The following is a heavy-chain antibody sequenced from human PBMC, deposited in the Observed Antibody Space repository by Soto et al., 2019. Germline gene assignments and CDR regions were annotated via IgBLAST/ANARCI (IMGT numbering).Heavy chain of an antibody. CDR1: GDTFTNFG. Sequence: HLVQSGPEVKKPGASITVSCKTSGDTFTNFGLSWVRQAPGQGLEWMGWIATYNSNRNYAQKFQGRLTLTTDTSTSTADMELKNLGYDDTAVYYCARVVRGVVNWFDPLGQGTLVTVSS. V-gene: IGHV1-18*01. CDR3: ARVVRGVVNWFDP. CDR2: IATYNSNR. D-gene: IGHD3-10*01. J-gene: IGHJ5*02.